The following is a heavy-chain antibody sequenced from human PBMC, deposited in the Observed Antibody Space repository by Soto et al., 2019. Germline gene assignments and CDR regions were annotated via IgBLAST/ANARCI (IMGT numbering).Heavy chain of an antibody. D-gene: IGHD3-9*01. CDR2: IYYSGST. V-gene: IGHV4-59*01. CDR3: AREVGYYDILTGYLRWFDP. Sequence: PSETLSLTCTVSGGSISSYYWSWIRQPPGKGLEWIGYIYYSGSTNYNPSLKSRVTISVGTSKNQFSLKLSSVTAADTAVYYCAREVGYYDILTGYLRWFDPCGQGPLVTVSS. J-gene: IGHJ5*02. CDR1: GGSISSYY.